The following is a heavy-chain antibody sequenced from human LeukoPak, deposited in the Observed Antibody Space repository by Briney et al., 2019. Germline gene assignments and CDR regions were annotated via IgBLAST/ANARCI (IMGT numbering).Heavy chain of an antibody. V-gene: IGHV3-74*01. CDR3: ARGMTTGWYNWFDP. D-gene: IGHD4-11*01. CDR1: GFTFSSYR. Sequence: PGGSLRLSCAPSGFTFSSYRMHWVRQAPGKGLVWVSRINSDGSSTTYADPVKGRFTISRDNAKNTLYLQMNSLRAEDTAVYYCARGMTTGWYNWFDPWGQGTLVTVSS. CDR2: INSDGSST. J-gene: IGHJ5*02.